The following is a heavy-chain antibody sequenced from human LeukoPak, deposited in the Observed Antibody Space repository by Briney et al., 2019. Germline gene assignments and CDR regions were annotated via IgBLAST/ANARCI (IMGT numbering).Heavy chain of an antibody. J-gene: IGHJ4*02. V-gene: IGHV3-23*01. Sequence: GGSLRLSCAVSGITLSNYGMSWVRQAPGKGLEWVAGISGSGGGTNYADSVKGRFTISRDNPKNTLFLQMNNLRAEDTAVYFCAKRGVVIRVILVGFHKEAYYFDSWGQRALVTVSS. CDR3: AKRGVVIRVILVGFHKEAYYFDS. CDR2: ISGSGGGT. CDR1: GITLSNYG. D-gene: IGHD3-22*01.